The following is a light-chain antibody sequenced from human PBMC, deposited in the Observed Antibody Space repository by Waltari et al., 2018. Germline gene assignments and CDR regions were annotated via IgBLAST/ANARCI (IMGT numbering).Light chain of an antibody. V-gene: IGLV1-40*01. J-gene: IGLJ2*01. CDR1: RTNIGEGND. CDR3: QSYDSILRGSI. CDR2: RNT. Sequence: QSVMTQPPSVSGAPRQRVTISCTGSRTNIGEGNDVHGYQQIPGAAPKVVIYRNTSRPSGVPDRFSGSMSGTSAFLAITGLQAEDEADYYCQSYDSILRGSIFGGGTKVTVL.